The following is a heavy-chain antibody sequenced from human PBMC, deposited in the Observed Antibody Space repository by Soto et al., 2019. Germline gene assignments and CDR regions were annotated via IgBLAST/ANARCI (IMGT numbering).Heavy chain of an antibody. D-gene: IGHD2-2*01. Sequence: SSVKASCKSSGYTFTGYYMHCGRHAPVQGLEWMGKIIPIFKTANYAQKFQGRITITADRSPRTDTAYMELSSLRSEDTALYYCARVSIPGIYGEDVWGQGTTVTVSS. CDR2: IIPIFKTA. V-gene: IGHV1-69*06. J-gene: IGHJ6*02. CDR1: GYTFTGYY. CDR3: ARVSIPGIYGEDV.